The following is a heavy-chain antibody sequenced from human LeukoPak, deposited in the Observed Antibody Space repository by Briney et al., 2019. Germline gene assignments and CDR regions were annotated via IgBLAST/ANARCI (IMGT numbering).Heavy chain of an antibody. J-gene: IGHJ6*02. Sequence: GGSLRLSCAASGFTFSSYAMHWVCQAPGKGLEWVAVISYDGSNKYYADSVNGRFTTSRDNSKNTLYLQMNSLRAEDTAVYYCARATDGDYGPRYYYYGMDVWGQGTTVTVSS. CDR3: ARATDGDYGPRYYYYGMDV. CDR2: ISYDGSNK. D-gene: IGHD4-17*01. V-gene: IGHV3-30-3*01. CDR1: GFTFSSYA.